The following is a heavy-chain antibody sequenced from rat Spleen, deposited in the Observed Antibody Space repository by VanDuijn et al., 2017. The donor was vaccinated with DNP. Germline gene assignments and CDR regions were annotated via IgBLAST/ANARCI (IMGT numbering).Heavy chain of an antibody. D-gene: IGHD1-4*01. J-gene: IGHJ2*01. CDR1: GFSFSDYD. CDR3: ARGNYPGINTFDY. V-gene: IGHV5-22*01. Sequence: EVQLVESGGGLVQPGRSLKLSCVASGFSFSDYDMAWVRQAPTKGLEWVAYISYDGGITSYGDSVQGRFTISRDNAKSTLYLQMNSLRSEDTATYYCARGNYPGINTFDYWGQGVMVTVSS. CDR2: ISYDGGIT.